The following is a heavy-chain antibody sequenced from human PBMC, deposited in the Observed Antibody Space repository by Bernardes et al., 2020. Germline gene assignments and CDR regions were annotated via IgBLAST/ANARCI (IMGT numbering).Heavy chain of an antibody. CDR1: GYSFSRYW. CDR2: IDPSDSFT. J-gene: IGHJ4*02. CDR3: AREAAGTGWADY. V-gene: IGHV5-10-1*01. Sequence: GASLKISCKTSGYSFSRYWISWVRPMPGKGLEWMGRIDPSDSFTTYNPSFQGHVTFSTDKSSSTIYMQWSSLKASDTAVYYCAREAAGTGWADYWGQGALVTVSS. D-gene: IGHD6-13*01.